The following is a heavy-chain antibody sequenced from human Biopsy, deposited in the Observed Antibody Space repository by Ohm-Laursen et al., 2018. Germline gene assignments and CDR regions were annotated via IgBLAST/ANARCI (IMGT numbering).Heavy chain of an antibody. CDR1: GNTFSAYQ. V-gene: IGHV4-34*08. D-gene: IGHD2-15*01. J-gene: IGHJ4*02. Sequence: GTLSLTCAVFGNTFSAYQWSWICQPPGQGMERIGQINQAGTTTSNPSPKIRVSISADASKYEFSLRLTSVTAADTAVYLCGNEVHGRDYWGLGAQVTVSS. CDR3: GNEVHGRDY. CDR2: INQAGTT.